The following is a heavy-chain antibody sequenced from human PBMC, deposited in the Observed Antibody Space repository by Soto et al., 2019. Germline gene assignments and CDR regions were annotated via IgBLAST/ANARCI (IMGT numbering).Heavy chain of an antibody. Sequence: QVQLVQSGAEVKKPGASVKVSCKASGYTFTSYGISWVRQAPGQGLEWMGWISAYNGNTNYAQKLQGRVTMTTDTSTSKAYMELRSLRSDDTAVYYCARDSLYSSGWYFPHYYYAMDVWGQGTTVTVSS. J-gene: IGHJ6*02. CDR1: GYTFTSYG. D-gene: IGHD6-19*01. V-gene: IGHV1-18*01. CDR2: ISAYNGNT. CDR3: ARDSLYSSGWYFPHYYYAMDV.